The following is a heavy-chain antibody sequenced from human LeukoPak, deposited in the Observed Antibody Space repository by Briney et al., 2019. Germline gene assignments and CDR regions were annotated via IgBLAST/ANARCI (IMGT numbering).Heavy chain of an antibody. J-gene: IGHJ3*02. Sequence: VASVKVSCKASGYTFTSYYMHWVRQAPGQGLEWMGIINPSGGSTSYAQKFQGRVTMTRDMSTSTVYMELSSLRSEDTAVYYCARVIHRGGDYVNPRWVAFDIWGQGTMVTVSS. CDR1: GYTFTSYY. D-gene: IGHD4-17*01. CDR2: INPSGGST. V-gene: IGHV1-46*01. CDR3: ARVIHRGGDYVNPRWVAFDI.